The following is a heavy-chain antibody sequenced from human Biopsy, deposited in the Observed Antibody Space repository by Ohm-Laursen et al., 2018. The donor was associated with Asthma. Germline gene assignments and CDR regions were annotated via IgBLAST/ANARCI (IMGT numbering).Heavy chain of an antibody. CDR1: GGTFSNFA. J-gene: IGHJ6*02. CDR2: IMNVFGIK. D-gene: IGHD6-19*01. CDR3: ARCQIGYSSGWSLLLKKIYYAGMDV. V-gene: IGHV1-69*13. Sequence: ASVKVSCKAPGGTFSNFAISWVRQAPGQGLEWMGGIMNVFGIKNYAQKFQGRVTITADESTSTAYMEVTSLRSEDTAIYHCARCQIGYSSGWSLLLKKIYYAGMDVWGQGTAVTVSS.